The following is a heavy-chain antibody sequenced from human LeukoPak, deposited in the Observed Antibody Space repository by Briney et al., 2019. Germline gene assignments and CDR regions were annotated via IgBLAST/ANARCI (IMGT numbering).Heavy chain of an antibody. CDR3: AKRPSGYGDYVSYFDY. J-gene: IGHJ4*02. CDR2: ISDERWRK. CDR1: GFSLISYG. D-gene: IGHD4-17*01. Sequence: GGPLSLSCAASGFSLISYGMHWVRQAPGKGLEWVGVISDERWRKDYADSVKGRFTISRDKSKDTLYLQMNSLRDEDTAVYYCAKRPSGYGDYVSYFDYWGQGTLDTVSS. V-gene: IGHV3-30*18.